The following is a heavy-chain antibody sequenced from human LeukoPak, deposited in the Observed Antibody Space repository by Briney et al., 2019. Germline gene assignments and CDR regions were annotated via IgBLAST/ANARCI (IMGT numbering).Heavy chain of an antibody. Sequence: ASVKVSCKASGYSFTGHYMHWVRQAPGQGLEWTGIINPSGGSTSYAQKFQGRVTMTRDTSTSTVYMELSSLRSEDAAVYYCAREGPYSDSSRSRFDYWGQGTLVTVSS. V-gene: IGHV1-46*01. CDR3: AREGPYSDSSRSRFDY. CDR2: INPSGGST. D-gene: IGHD6-6*01. CDR1: GYSFTGHY. J-gene: IGHJ4*02.